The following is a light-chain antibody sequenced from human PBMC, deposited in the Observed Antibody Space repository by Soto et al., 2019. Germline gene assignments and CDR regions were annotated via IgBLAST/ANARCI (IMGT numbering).Light chain of an antibody. CDR2: GAS. V-gene: IGKV3-20*01. Sequence: EIVLTQSPGTLSLSPGERGTFSCRASQSITNSFLAWYQQKPGQAPRLRIYGASTMATGIPDRFSGSWSGTAFSLIITRLEPEGCAMYYFHQYGTSPQTLGPGTKREI. CDR3: HQYGTSPQT. CDR1: QSITNSF. J-gene: IGKJ2*01.